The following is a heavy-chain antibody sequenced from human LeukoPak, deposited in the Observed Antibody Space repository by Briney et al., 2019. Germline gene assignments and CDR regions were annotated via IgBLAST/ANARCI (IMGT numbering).Heavy chain of an antibody. CDR1: GASISNGSYC. CDR3: ARDRYYYGSGSFDY. J-gene: IGHJ4*02. D-gene: IGHD3-10*01. CDR2: IYTSGST. V-gene: IGHV4-61*02. Sequence: TLSLTWSVGGASISNGSYCGRWMRGPAGKGMEWIGRIYTSGSTNYNPSLKSRVTISVDTSKNQFSLKLSSVTAADTAVYYCARDRYYYGSGSFDYWGQGTLVTVSS.